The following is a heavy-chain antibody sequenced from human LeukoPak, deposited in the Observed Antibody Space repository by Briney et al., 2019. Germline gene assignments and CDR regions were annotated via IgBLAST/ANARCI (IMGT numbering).Heavy chain of an antibody. CDR3: ASPYYYDSSGYTDYYYYGMDV. J-gene: IGHJ6*02. CDR2: IIPILGIA. CDR1: GGTFSSYA. D-gene: IGHD3-22*01. V-gene: IGHV1-69*04. Sequence: ASVKVSCKASGGTFSSYAISWVRQAPGQGLEWMGRIIPILGIANYAQKFQGRVTITADKSTSTAYMELSSLRSEDTAVYYCASPYYYDSSGYTDYYYYGMDVRGQGTTVTVSS.